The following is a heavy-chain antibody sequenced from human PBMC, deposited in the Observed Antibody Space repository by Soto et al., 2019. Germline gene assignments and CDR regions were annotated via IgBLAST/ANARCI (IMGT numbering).Heavy chain of an antibody. Sequence: GGSLRLSCAASGFTFSSYGMHWVRQAPGKGLEWVAVIWYDGSNKYYADSVKGRFTISRDNSKNTLYLQMNSLRAEDTAVYYCARDSSPEQYDYIWGSYRSDAFDIWGQVTMVTVSS. V-gene: IGHV3-33*01. D-gene: IGHD3-16*02. CDR3: ARDSSPEQYDYIWGSYRSDAFDI. J-gene: IGHJ3*02. CDR1: GFTFSSYG. CDR2: IWYDGSNK.